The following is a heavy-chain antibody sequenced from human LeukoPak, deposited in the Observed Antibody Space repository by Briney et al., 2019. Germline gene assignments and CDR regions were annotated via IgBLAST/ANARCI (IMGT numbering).Heavy chain of an antibody. CDR2: ISYDGSNK. D-gene: IGHD4/OR15-4a*01. CDR1: GFTFSSYG. V-gene: IGHV3-30*18. J-gene: IGHJ4*02. Sequence: GRSLRPSCAASGFTFSSYGMHWVRQAPGKGLEWVAVISYDGSNKYYADSVKGRFTISRDKSKNTLYLQMDSLRAEDTAVYYCAKGSRSRCWYYFDYWGQGTLVTVSS. CDR3: AKGSRSRCWYYFDY.